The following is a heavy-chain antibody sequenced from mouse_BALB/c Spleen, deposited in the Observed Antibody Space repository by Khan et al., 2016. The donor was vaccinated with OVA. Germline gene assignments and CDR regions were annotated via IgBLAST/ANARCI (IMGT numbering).Heavy chain of an antibody. CDR2: IDPANGNT. CDR3: VRDYWDVFAY. V-gene: IGHV14-3*02. Sequence: DVQLQESGAELVKPGASVKLSCTASGFNIKDTYIHWVKQRPEQGLEWIGRIDPANGNTKYDPKFQGKATKTADTSSNTAYLQLSSLTSEDTAVYYCVRDYWDVFAYWGQGTLVTVSA. D-gene: IGHD4-1*01. CDR1: GFNIKDTY. J-gene: IGHJ3*01.